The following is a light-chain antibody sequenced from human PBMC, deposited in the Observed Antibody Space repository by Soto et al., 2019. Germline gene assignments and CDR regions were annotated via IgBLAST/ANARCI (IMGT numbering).Light chain of an antibody. J-gene: IGLJ1*01. Sequence: QSVLTQPASVSGSPGQSITISCTGTSGGVGGYNYVSWYQQHPGKAPKLMIYEVSNRPSGVSNRFSGSKSGNTASLTISGLQAEDEADFYCSSYTSSSTYVFGTGTKVTVL. CDR3: SSYTSSSTYV. CDR1: SGGVGGYNY. V-gene: IGLV2-14*01. CDR2: EVS.